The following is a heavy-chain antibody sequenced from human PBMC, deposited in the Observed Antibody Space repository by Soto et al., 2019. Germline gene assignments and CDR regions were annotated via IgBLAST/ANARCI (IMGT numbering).Heavy chain of an antibody. CDR3: ARDSDSSSLDAYDL. V-gene: IGHV3-66*01. D-gene: IGHD6-6*01. J-gene: IGHJ3*01. CDR2: IYSGGST. CDR1: GFTVSSNY. Sequence: GSLRLSCAASGFTVSSNYMSWVRQAPGKGLEWVSVIYSGGSTYYADSVKGRFTISRDNSKNTLYLQMNSLRAEDTAVYYCARDSDSSSLDAYDLWGQGTMVTVS.